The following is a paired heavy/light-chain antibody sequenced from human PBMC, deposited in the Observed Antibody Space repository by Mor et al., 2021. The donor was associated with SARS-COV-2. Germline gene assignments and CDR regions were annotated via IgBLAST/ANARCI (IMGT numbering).Light chain of an antibody. CDR2: DAS. V-gene: IGKV3-11*01. CDR1: QSVSVY. CDR3: QERHLWWT. J-gene: IGKJ1*01. Sequence: EIVLTQSPATLSLSPGERATLSCRASQSVSVYLAWYQQKPGQAPRLLIYDASNRATGIPARFSGSGSGTDFTLTISSLEPEDFAVYYCQERHLWWTFGQGTKVEIK.
Heavy chain of an antibody. Sequence: EVQLLESGGGLVQTGGSLRLSCAASEFTFSFYAMSWVRQAPGKGLEWVSAISDRGDNSYYADSVKGRFTISRDNSKNMLYLQMNSLRAEDTAVYYCAKSDDYGDKGYFQHWGQGTLVTVSS. CDR3: AKSDDYGDKGYFQH. D-gene: IGHD4-17*01. J-gene: IGHJ1*01. CDR1: EFTFSFYA. CDR2: ISDRGDNS. V-gene: IGHV3-23*01.